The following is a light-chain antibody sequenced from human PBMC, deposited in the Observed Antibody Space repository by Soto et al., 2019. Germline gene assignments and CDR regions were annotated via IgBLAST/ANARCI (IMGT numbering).Light chain of an antibody. CDR1: QDIGGR. CDR3: LQDYGDSWT. Sequence: DIQITHSPSSLSASVGDRITITCRASQDIGGRLAWYQQKPGQAPKLLIYAASNLYTGVPSRFSGSRSGTEFTLTISSLQPEDFASYYCLQDYGDSWTFGQGTKVDIK. V-gene: IGKV1-12*01. CDR2: AAS. J-gene: IGKJ1*01.